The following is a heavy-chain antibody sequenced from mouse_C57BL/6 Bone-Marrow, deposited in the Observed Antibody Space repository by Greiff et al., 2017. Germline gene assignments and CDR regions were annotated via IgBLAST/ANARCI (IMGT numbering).Heavy chain of an antibody. D-gene: IGHD2-2*01. J-gene: IGHJ3*01. CDR3: AIWLRRKGFAF. CDR2: IDPSDSYT. V-gene: IGHV1-69*01. Sequence: VQLQQPGAELVMPGASVKLSCKASGYTFTSYWMHWVKQRPGKGLEWIGEIDPSDSYTNYNQKFKGKSTLTVDKSSSTAYMQLSSLTSEDSAVYFCAIWLRRKGFAFWGQGTRVTVSA. CDR1: GYTFTSYW.